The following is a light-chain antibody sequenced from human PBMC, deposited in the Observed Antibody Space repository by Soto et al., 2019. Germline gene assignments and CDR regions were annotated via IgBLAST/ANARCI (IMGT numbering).Light chain of an antibody. CDR3: QQRSNWPPLA. Sequence: EIVLTQSPATLSLSPGERATLSCRASQSVSSYLAWYQQKPGQAPRLLIYDASNRATGIPARFSGSGSGTDLTLTISSLETEDFAVYYCQQRSNWPPLAFGQGTRLEI. V-gene: IGKV3-11*01. J-gene: IGKJ5*01. CDR1: QSVSSY. CDR2: DAS.